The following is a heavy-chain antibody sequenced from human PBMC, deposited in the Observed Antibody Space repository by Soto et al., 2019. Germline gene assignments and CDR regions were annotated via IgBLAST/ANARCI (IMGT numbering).Heavy chain of an antibody. V-gene: IGHV1-8*01. CDR3: ARERGYDSFDY. D-gene: IGHD5-12*01. CDR1: GYTFTSYD. Sequence: QVQLVQSGAEVKKPGASVKVSCKAPGYTFTSYDINWVRQATGQGLEWMGWMNPNSGNTGYAPKRPXXVIMTRNTPIRTAYTELSSLRSKDTAVYYCARERGYDSFDYWGQGTLVTVSS. CDR2: MNPNSGNT. J-gene: IGHJ4*02.